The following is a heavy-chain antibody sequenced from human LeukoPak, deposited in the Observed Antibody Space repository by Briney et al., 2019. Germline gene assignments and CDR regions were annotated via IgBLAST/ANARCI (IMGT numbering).Heavy chain of an antibody. CDR1: GGSISSSSYY. V-gene: IGHV4-39*07. CDR3: ARERVAARSLYYYMDV. D-gene: IGHD6-6*01. CDR2: IYYSGST. Sequence: SETLSLTCTVSGGSISSSSYYWGWIRQPPGKGPEWIGSIYYSGSTYYNPSLKSRVTISVDTSKNQFSLKLSSVTAADTAVYYCARERVAARSLYYYMDVWGKGTTVTVSS. J-gene: IGHJ6*03.